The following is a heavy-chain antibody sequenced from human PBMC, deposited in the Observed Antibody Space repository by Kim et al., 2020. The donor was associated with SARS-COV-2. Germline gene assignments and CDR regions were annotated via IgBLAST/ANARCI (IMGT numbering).Heavy chain of an antibody. V-gene: IGHV3-23*01. J-gene: IGHJ4*02. CDR3: ENYYDSQHPDVNRGY. D-gene: IGHD3-22*01. Sequence: DSVKGRLTSSRDNSKNTLYLQMNSLRAEDTAVYYCENYYDSQHPDVNRGYWGQGTLVTVSS.